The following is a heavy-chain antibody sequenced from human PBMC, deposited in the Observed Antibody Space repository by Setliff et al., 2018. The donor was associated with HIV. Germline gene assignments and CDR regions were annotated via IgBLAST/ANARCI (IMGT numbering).Heavy chain of an antibody. CDR3: ARLRPYTSALDS. D-gene: IGHD3-16*01. J-gene: IGHJ4*02. CDR1: GFTVSSYY. Sequence: GGSLRLSCAASGFTVSSYYMSWVRQAPGKGLEWVSTIYSDGKTYRADSVKGRFTLSRDNSENALFLQMNSPRPEDTAFYYCARLRPYTSALDSWGQGTLVTVSS. V-gene: IGHV3-66*02. CDR2: IYSDGKT.